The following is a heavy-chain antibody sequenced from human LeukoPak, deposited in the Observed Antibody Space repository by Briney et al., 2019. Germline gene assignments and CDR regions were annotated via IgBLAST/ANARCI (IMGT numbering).Heavy chain of an antibody. V-gene: IGHV3-30*18. CDR2: ISYDGSNK. CDR1: GFTFSSYG. CDR3: ANLFSGNAFVI. J-gene: IGHJ3*02. Sequence: PGRSLRLSCAASGFTFSSYGMHWVRQAPGKGLEWVAVISYDGSNKYYADSVKGRFTISRDNSKNTLYLQMNSLRAEDTAVYYCANLFSGNAFVIWGQGTMVTVSS. D-gene: IGHD6-19*01.